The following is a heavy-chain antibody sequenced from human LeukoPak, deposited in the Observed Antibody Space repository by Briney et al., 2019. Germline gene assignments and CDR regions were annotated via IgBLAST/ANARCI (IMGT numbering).Heavy chain of an antibody. CDR1: GFKFSSYN. J-gene: IGHJ6*03. CDR2: ISTSSSYI. Sequence: GGSLILSCAVSGFKFSSYNMNWVRQAPGKGLEWVSSISTSSSYIYSADSVKGRFTISRDNAKNSLYLQMNSLRAEDTAVYYCARVIWELPPHYYYMDVWGKGTTVTISS. CDR3: ARVIWELPPHYYYMDV. D-gene: IGHD1-26*01. V-gene: IGHV3-21*01.